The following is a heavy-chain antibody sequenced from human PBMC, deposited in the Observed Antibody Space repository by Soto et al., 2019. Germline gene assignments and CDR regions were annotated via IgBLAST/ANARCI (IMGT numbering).Heavy chain of an antibody. CDR3: ARSGTSVGMIVVDLEY. D-gene: IGHD3-22*01. CDR2: IIPMFGTA. J-gene: IGHJ4*02. Sequence: QVQLVQSGAEVKKPGSSVKVSCKASGNTFSNYAISWVRQAPGQGLEWMGGIIPMFGTANHAQKFQGRVTITAEESTTTAYMELSSLRSEDTAVYYCARSGTSVGMIVVDLEYWGQGTLVTVSS. CDR1: GNTFSNYA. V-gene: IGHV1-69*01.